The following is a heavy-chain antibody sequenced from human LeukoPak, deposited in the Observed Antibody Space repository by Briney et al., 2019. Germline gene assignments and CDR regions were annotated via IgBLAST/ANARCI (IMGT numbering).Heavy chain of an antibody. CDR1: GGSISSYY. Sequence: SETLSLTCTVSGGSISSYYWSWIRQPAGKGLEWLGRIYTSGSTNYNPSLKSRVTMSVDTSKNQFSLKLSSVTAADTAVYYCARAIAVAGYNWFDPWGQGTLVTVSS. CDR3: ARAIAVAGYNWFDP. V-gene: IGHV4-4*07. D-gene: IGHD6-19*01. CDR2: IYTSGST. J-gene: IGHJ5*02.